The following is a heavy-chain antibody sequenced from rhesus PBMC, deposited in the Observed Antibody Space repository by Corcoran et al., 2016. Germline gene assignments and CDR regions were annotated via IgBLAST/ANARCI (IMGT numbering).Heavy chain of an antibody. CDR2: VDPIYGKI. CDR1: GHTVTELS. V-gene: IGHV1-156*01. Sequence: EVQLVQSGAEVKKTGASVKVSCKVHGHTVTELSMHWVRQAPGKGLEWMGGVDPIYGKIIDAEKFQGRVTMPEDTSTDTAYMELSSLRSEDTAVYYCAGNSGSLYYFDYWGQGVLVTVSS. J-gene: IGHJ4*01. D-gene: IGHD6-25*01. CDR3: AGNSGSLYYFDY.